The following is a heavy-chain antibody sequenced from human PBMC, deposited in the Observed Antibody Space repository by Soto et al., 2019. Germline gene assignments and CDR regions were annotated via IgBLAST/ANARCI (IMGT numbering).Heavy chain of an antibody. CDR1: GDSISRGGYY. Sequence: QVQLQESGPGLVKPSQTLSLTCTVSGDSISRGGYYWNWIRQRPGKGLEWIGNIYYTGSTYNNPTLKSRLTISVDTSKNQFSLRLSSVTAADTAVYYCARDTGLVRYYFDYWGQGTLVTVAS. D-gene: IGHD6-19*01. V-gene: IGHV4-31*03. CDR2: IYYTGST. J-gene: IGHJ4*02. CDR3: ARDTGLVRYYFDY.